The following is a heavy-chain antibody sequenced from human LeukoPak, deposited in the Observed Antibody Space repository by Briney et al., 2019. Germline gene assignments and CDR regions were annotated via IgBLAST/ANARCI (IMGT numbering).Heavy chain of an antibody. CDR3: ARQDYYDSSGYGDFDY. CDR1: GYSFTSYW. J-gene: IGHJ4*02. CDR2: IYPGDSDT. V-gene: IGHV5-51*01. D-gene: IGHD3-22*01. Sequence: ASVKVSCKGSGYSFTSYWIGWVRQMPGKGLEWMGIIYPGDSDTRYSPSFQVQGTISADKSISTAYLQWSSLKASDPAMYYCARQDYYDSSGYGDFDYWGQGTLVTVSS.